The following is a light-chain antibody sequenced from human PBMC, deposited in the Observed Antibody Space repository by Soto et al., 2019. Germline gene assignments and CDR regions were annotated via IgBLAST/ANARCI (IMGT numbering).Light chain of an antibody. CDR2: EVS. CDR1: SGDVGGYNY. CDR3: SSYASTNTWL. Sequence: QSALTQPASVSGSPGQSITISCSGTSGDVGGYNYVSWYQQHPGKAPKVIIYEVSNRPSGVSDRFSGSKSGNTASLTISGLQPEDEASYHCSSYASTNTWLFGGGTKLTV. V-gene: IGLV2-14*01. J-gene: IGLJ3*02.